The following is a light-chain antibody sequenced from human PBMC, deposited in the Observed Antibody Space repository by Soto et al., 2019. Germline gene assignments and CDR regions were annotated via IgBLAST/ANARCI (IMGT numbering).Light chain of an antibody. Sequence: DIQMTQSPSSLTASVGDRVTITCRAGQSISSNLNWYQQRLGKAPKLLIYAASSLQSGVPSRFSGSGSGTDFTLTVSSLQPEDFATYYCQQSYSTPYTFGQGTKVDIK. J-gene: IGKJ2*01. CDR3: QQSYSTPYT. CDR1: QSISSN. V-gene: IGKV1-39*01. CDR2: AAS.